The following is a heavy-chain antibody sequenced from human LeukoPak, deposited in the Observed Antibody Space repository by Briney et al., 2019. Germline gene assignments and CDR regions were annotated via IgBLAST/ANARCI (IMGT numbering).Heavy chain of an antibody. CDR2: LIPTIATA. CDR1: GGSFSSYG. Sequence: SVKVSCKASGGSFSSYGVSWVRQAPGQGLEWMGALIPTIATATYAQKFQGRVTLTTDESTTTAYMELSSLTSEDTAVYYCARDKSYHYGSGIKALYNWFDPWGQGTLVTVSS. V-gene: IGHV1-69*05. CDR3: ARDKSYHYGSGIKALYNWFDP. D-gene: IGHD3-10*01. J-gene: IGHJ5*02.